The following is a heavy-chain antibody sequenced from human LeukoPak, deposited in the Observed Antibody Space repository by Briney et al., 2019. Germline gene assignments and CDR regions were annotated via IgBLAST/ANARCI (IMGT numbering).Heavy chain of an antibody. D-gene: IGHD5-24*01. CDR1: GYTFTSYA. J-gene: IGHJ4*02. Sequence: ASVKVSCKASGYTFTSYAMHWVRQAPGQRLERMGWINAGNGNTKYSQKFQGRVTITRDTSASTAYMELSSLRSEDTAVYYCARGLEVEMATIGYWGQGTLVTVSS. CDR2: INAGNGNT. CDR3: ARGLEVEMATIGY. V-gene: IGHV1-3*01.